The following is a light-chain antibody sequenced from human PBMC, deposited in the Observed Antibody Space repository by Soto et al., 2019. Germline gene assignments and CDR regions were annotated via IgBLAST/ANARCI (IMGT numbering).Light chain of an antibody. V-gene: IGKV3-20*01. J-gene: IGKJ4*01. Sequence: EIVLTQSPGTLSLSPGETVTPPCRASQSIYNRYLAWFQQKPGQAPRLLIFGASSRAIGIPDRFSGGGSGTYFSLTISGLEPEDSAVYYCHQYGNPPQPFGSGTKLDIK. CDR2: GAS. CDR1: QSIYNRY. CDR3: HQYGNPPQP.